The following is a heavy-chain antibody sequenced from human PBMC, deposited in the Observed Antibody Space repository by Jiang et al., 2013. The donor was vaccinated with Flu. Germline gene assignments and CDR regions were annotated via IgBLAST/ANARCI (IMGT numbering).Heavy chain of an antibody. CDR1: GGSISSSSYY. V-gene: IGHV4-39*07. D-gene: IGHD3-10*01. CDR2: IYYSGST. CDR3: ASFSPWPRAAFDI. J-gene: IGHJ3*02. Sequence: GSGLVKPSETLSLTCTVSGGSISSSSYYWGWIRQPPGKGLEWIGSIYYSGSTYYNPSLKSRVTISVDTSKNQFSLKLSSVTAADTAVYYCASFSPWPRAAFDIVGPRDKWSPSL.